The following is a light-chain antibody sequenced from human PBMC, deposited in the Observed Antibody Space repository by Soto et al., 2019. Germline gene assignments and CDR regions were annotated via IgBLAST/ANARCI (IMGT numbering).Light chain of an antibody. CDR2: DAS. J-gene: IGKJ1*01. CDR1: QSISNW. CDR3: QQYNTYSKT. V-gene: IGKV1-5*01. Sequence: DIHMTQSPSSLSVSVGDRVTITCRASQSISNWLAWYQQRPGKAPKLLIFDASSLESGVPSRFSGSGSGTEFNLTISRLQPDDFATYYCQQYNTYSKTFGQGTKVDIK.